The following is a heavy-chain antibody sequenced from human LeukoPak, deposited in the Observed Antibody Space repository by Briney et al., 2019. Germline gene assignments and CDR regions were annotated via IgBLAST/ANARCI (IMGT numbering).Heavy chain of an antibody. CDR3: AREYRSGVDY. D-gene: IGHD6-19*01. CDR1: GGSISSYY. Sequence: SETLSLTCTVSGGSISSYYWSWIRQPPGKGLEWTGYIYYSGSTNYNPSLKSRVTISVDTSKNQFSLKLSSVTAADTAVYYCAREYRSGVDYWGQGTLVTVSS. V-gene: IGHV4-59*01. CDR2: IYYSGST. J-gene: IGHJ4*02.